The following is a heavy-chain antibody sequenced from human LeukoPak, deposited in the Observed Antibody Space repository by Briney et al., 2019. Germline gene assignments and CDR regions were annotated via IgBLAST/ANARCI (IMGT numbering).Heavy chain of an antibody. CDR1: GFTFSGYA. J-gene: IGHJ6*02. CDR2: ISYDGSNK. V-gene: IGHV3-30-3*01. CDR3: ARDCGGDCVYYYYGMDV. Sequence: PGTSLRLSCAASGFTFSGYAMHWVRQAPGKGLEWVAIISYDGSNKYYADSVKGRFTISRDNAKNSLYLQMNSLRVEDTAVYYCARDCGGDCVYYYYGMDVWGQGTTVTVS. D-gene: IGHD2-21*02.